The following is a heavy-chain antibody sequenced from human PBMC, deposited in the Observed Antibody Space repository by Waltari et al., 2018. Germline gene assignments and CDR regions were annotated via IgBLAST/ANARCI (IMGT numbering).Heavy chain of an antibody. CDR2: IYTSGST. J-gene: IGHJ6*03. CDR1: GGSISSYY. Sequence: QVQLQESGPGLVKPSETLSLTCTVSGGSISSYYWSWIRQPAGKGLEWIGRIYTSGSTNYNPSLKSRVTMSVDTSKNQFSLKLSSVTAADTAVYYCARDGVTGTTNYYYYYMDVWGKGTTVTISS. V-gene: IGHV4-4*07. D-gene: IGHD1-7*01. CDR3: ARDGVTGTTNYYYYYMDV.